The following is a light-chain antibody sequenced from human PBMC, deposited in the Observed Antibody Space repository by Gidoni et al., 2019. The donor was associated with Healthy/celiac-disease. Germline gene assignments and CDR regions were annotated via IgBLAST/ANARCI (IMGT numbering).Light chain of an antibody. J-gene: IGKJ2*01. CDR2: DAS. CDR1: QSVSSY. Sequence: EIVLTQSPATLSLSRGERATLSCRASQSVSSYLAWYQQKPGQAPTLLIYDASNRATGIPARFSGSGSGTDFTLTISSLEPEDFAVYYCQQRSNWSYTFGQGTKLEIK. CDR3: QQRSNWSYT. V-gene: IGKV3-11*01.